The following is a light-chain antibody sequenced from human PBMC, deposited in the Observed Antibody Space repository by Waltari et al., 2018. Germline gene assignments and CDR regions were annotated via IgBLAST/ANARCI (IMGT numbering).Light chain of an antibody. CDR2: DVS. CDR1: SSDVGAYNH. CDR3: SSFTTSSTYV. J-gene: IGLJ1*01. Sequence: QSALTQTASVSGSPGQSITIPCTGTSSDVGAYNHVYWSQQTPGKAPKVMIYDVSNRPSGVSNRFSGSKSGNTASLSISGLQAEDEADYYCSSFTTSSTYVFGTGTKVTVL. V-gene: IGLV2-14*03.